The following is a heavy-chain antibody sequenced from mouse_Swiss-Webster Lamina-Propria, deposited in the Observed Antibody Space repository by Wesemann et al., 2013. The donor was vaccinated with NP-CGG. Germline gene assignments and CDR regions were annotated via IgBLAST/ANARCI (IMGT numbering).Heavy chain of an antibody. V-gene: IGHV14-3*02. Sequence: YGAELVKPGASVKLSCTASGFNIKDTYMHWVKQRPEQGLEWIGRIDPANGNTKYDPKFQGKATITADTSSNTAYLQLSSLTSEDTAVYYCAYYYGSSYYWGQGTTLTVSS. D-gene: IGHD1-1*01. CDR2: IDPANGNT. CDR1: GFNIKDTY. CDR3: AYYYGSSYY. J-gene: IGHJ2*01.